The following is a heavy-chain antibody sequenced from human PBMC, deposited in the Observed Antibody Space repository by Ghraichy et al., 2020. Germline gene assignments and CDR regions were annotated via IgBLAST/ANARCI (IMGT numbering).Heavy chain of an antibody. CDR1: GGSISSSNW. CDR3: ARIGRDTAMVYFDY. V-gene: IGHV4-4*02. Sequence: SETLSLTCAVSGGSISSSNWWSWVRQPPGKGLEWIGEIYHSGSTNYNPSLKSRVTISVDKSKNQFSLKLSSVTAADTAVYYCARIGRDTAMVYFDYWGQGTLVTVSS. J-gene: IGHJ4*02. CDR2: IYHSGST. D-gene: IGHD5-18*01.